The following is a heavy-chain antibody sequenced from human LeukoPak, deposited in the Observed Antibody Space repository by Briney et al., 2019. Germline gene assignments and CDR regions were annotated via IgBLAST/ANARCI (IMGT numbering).Heavy chain of an antibody. J-gene: IGHJ4*02. CDR2: ISSSGRTI. CDR1: GFMFSSYE. D-gene: IGHD1-1*01. CDR3: ARGWTGSYYSDY. V-gene: IGHV3-48*03. Sequence: GGSLRLSCAASGFMFSSYEMNWVRQAPGKGLEWVSYISSSGRTIYYADSVKGRFTISRDNAKNSLYLQVNSLRAEDTALYYCARGWTGSYYSDYWGQGTLVTVSS.